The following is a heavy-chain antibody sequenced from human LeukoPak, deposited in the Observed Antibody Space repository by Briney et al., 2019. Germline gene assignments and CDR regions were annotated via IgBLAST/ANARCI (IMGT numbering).Heavy chain of an antibody. CDR3: ARGTAMVTALYYYGMDV. J-gene: IGHJ6*02. Sequence: TSETLSLTCAVYGGSFSGYYWSWIRQPPGKGLEWIGEINHSGSTNYNPSLKSRVTISVDTSKNQFSLKLSSVTAADTAVYYCARGTAMVTALYYYGMDVWGQGTTVTVSS. CDR2: INHSGST. CDR1: GGSFSGYY. D-gene: IGHD5-18*01. V-gene: IGHV4-34*01.